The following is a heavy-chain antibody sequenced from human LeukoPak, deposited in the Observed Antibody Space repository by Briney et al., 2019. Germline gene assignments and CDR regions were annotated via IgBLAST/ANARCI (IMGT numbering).Heavy chain of an antibody. Sequence: GASVKVSCKASSYMFTRYGISWVRQAPGQGLEWVGWISGSNGNTNYAQKFQGRVTITADESTSTAYMELSSLRSEDTAVYYCARGSGYAAGGFDYWGQGTLVTVSS. D-gene: IGHD5-12*01. CDR1: SYMFTRYG. J-gene: IGHJ4*02. CDR2: ISGSNGNT. V-gene: IGHV1-18*01. CDR3: ARGSGYAAGGFDY.